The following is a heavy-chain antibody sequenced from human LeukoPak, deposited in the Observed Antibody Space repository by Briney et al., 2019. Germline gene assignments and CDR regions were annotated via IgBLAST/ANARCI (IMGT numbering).Heavy chain of an antibody. Sequence: GGSLRLSCAASGFTFSSYSINWVRQAPGKGLEWVAVISYDGSNKYYADSVKGRFTISRDNSKNTLYLQMNSLRAEDTAVYYCAKDRGEVRLHYWGQGTLVTVSS. CDR2: ISYDGSNK. CDR1: GFTFSSYS. D-gene: IGHD3-16*01. CDR3: AKDRGEVRLHY. V-gene: IGHV3-30*18. J-gene: IGHJ4*02.